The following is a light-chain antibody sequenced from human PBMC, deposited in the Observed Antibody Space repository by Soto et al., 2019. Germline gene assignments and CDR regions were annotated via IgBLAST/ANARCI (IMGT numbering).Light chain of an antibody. Sequence: VLTQSPATLSLSPGERATLSCRASQIVSSYLAWYQQKPGQAPRLLIYDASNRATGIPPRFSGSGSGTDITLTISTLEAEDFAVYDCQYRSDWSPTFGQGTKLESK. J-gene: IGKJ2*01. CDR1: QIVSSY. CDR3: QYRSDWSPT. CDR2: DAS. V-gene: IGKV3-11*01.